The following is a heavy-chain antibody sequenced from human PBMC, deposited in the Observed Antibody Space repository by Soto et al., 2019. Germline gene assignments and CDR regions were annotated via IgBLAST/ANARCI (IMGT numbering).Heavy chain of an antibody. Sequence: ASVKVSCTASGYPFSDNQIHWLRRAPGQGLEWMGRINPKSDDTNYAQKFQGRVTMTRDTSIDTAYLELTGLTSDDTATYYCARKHSLDYIRWGLDPWGQGTLVTVSS. D-gene: IGHD4-4*01. J-gene: IGHJ5*02. V-gene: IGHV1-2*02. CDR2: INPKSDDT. CDR1: GYPFSDNQ. CDR3: ARKHSLDYIRWGLDP.